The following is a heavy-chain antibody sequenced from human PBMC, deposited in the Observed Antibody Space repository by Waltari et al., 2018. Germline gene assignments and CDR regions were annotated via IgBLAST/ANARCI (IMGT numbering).Heavy chain of an antibody. CDR2: IYSGGST. V-gene: IGHV3-53*01. D-gene: IGHD5-12*01. CDR1: GFTVSSNY. Sequence: EVQLVESGGGLIQPGGSLRLSCAASGFTVSSNYMSWVRQAPGKGLEWVSVIYSGGSTYYADAVKGRFTISRDNSKNTLYRQMNSLRAEDTAVYYCARDSGGGYDYDYYYGMDVWGQGTTVTVSS. J-gene: IGHJ6*02. CDR3: ARDSGGGYDYDYYYGMDV.